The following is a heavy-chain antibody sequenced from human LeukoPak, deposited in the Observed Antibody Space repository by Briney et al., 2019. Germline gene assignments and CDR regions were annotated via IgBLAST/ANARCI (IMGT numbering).Heavy chain of an antibody. Sequence: GASVNVSCKASGYTFTSYDINWVRQATGQGLEWMGWMNPNSGNTGYAQKFQGRVTMTRKTSISTAYMELRSLRSEDTAVYYCARDNGGTAMAYYYYYYMDVWGKGTTVTISS. CDR2: MNPNSGNT. J-gene: IGHJ6*03. V-gene: IGHV1-8*01. CDR3: ARDNGGTAMAYYYYYYMDV. D-gene: IGHD5-18*01. CDR1: GYTFTSYD.